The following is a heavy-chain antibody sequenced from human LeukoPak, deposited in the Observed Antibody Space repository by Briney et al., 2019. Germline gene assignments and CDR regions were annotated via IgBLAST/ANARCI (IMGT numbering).Heavy chain of an antibody. CDR2: INPNSGGT. CDR3: AREHYYGSGSYYTSIDY. CDR1: GYTFTSYG. V-gene: IGHV1-2*02. D-gene: IGHD3-10*01. J-gene: IGHJ4*02. Sequence: ASVKVSCKASGYTFTSYGISWVRQAPGQGLEWMRWINPNSGGTNYAQKFQGRVTMTRDTSISTAYMELSRLRSDDTAVYYCAREHYYGSGSYYTSIDYWGQGTLVTVSS.